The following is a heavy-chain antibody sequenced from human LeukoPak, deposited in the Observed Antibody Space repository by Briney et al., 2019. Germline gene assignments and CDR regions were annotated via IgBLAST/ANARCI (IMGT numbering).Heavy chain of an antibody. V-gene: IGHV3-30*18. CDR3: AKGLAVAGHFDY. CDR2: ISYDGSNK. CDR1: GFTFSSYG. J-gene: IGHJ4*02. D-gene: IGHD6-19*01. Sequence: PGGSLRLSCAASGFTFSSYGMHWVRQAPGKGLEWVALISYDGSNKYYADSVKGRFTISRDKSKNTLYLQMNSLRAEDTAVYYCAKGLAVAGHFDYWGQGTLVTVSS.